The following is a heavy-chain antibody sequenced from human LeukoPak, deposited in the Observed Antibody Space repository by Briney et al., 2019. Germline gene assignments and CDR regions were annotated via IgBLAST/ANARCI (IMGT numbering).Heavy chain of an antibody. CDR2: ISGSGDNT. V-gene: IGHV3-23*01. CDR3: ARGVDSSGWHSSRLYYFDY. Sequence: PGGSLRLSCAASGFSFSSYTMSWVRQAPGKGLEWVSSISGSGDNTYYAESVKGRFTISRDNSKNTLFLQMNSLRAEDTAVYYCARGVDSSGWHSSRLYYFDYWGQGTLVTVSS. J-gene: IGHJ4*02. CDR1: GFSFSSYT. D-gene: IGHD6-19*01.